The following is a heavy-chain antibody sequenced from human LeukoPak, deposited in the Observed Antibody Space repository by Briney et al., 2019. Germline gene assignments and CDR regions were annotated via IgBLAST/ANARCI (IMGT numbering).Heavy chain of an antibody. Sequence: SVKVSCKASGGTFSSYAISWVRQAPGQGLEWMGGIIPIFGTANYAQKFQGRVTTTADESTSTAYMELSSLRSEDTAVYYCAREVGCSSTSCYPYCGGDCHTSGAFDIWGQGTMVTVSS. CDR3: AREVGCSSTSCYPYCGGDCHTSGAFDI. J-gene: IGHJ3*02. CDR2: IIPIFGTA. CDR1: GGTFSSYA. V-gene: IGHV1-69*01. D-gene: IGHD2-2*01.